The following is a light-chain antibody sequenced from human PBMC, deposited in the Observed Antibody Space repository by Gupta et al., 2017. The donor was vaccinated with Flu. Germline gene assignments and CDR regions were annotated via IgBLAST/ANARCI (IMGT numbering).Light chain of an antibody. CDR3: QQSYGNPFT. V-gene: IGKV1-39*01. CDR1: QTISRF. J-gene: IGKJ3*01. Sequence: DIHFTQTPSSLSSSVGDTVTITCRASQTISRFLNWYQQKPGQAPRLLMFATSSLQSGVPSRFSGSGSGTEFTLTISSLQPEDFATYYCQQSYGNPFTFGPGTTVEIK. CDR2: ATS.